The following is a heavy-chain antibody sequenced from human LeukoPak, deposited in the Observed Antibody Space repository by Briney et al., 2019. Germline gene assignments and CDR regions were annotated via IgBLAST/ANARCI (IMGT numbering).Heavy chain of an antibody. CDR3: ARVDSGSYYSSVFDY. Sequence: GGSLRLSCAASGFTFSNYNMNWVRQAPGKGLEWVSSISHSSTYIYFADSVKGRFTISRDSAKNSLYLQMKSLRAEDTALYYCARVDSGSYYSSVFDYWGQGTLVTVSS. J-gene: IGHJ4*02. CDR2: ISHSSTYI. CDR1: GFTFSNYN. D-gene: IGHD1-26*01. V-gene: IGHV3-21*04.